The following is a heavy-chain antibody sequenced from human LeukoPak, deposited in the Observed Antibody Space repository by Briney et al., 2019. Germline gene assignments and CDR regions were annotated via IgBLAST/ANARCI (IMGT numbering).Heavy chain of an antibody. D-gene: IGHD6-13*01. CDR3: ARDIVAAGLFFDY. Sequence: GGSLRLSCAASGFTFSDYYMGWIRQAPRKGLEWVSYIRGSGGDIHYADSVKGRFTISRDNAKSSLYLQMNSLRAEDTAIYYCARDIVAAGLFFDYWGQGTLVTVSS. CDR2: IRGSGGDI. V-gene: IGHV3-11*04. J-gene: IGHJ4*02. CDR1: GFTFSDYY.